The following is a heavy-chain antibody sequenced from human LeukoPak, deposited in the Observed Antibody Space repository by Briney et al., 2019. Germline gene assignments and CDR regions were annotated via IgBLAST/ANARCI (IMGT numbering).Heavy chain of an antibody. CDR2: IYPGDSDT. D-gene: IGHD6-13*01. Sequence: GESLKISCKGSGYSFASFWIGWVRQMPGKGLEWMGIIYPGDSDTRYSPSFQGQVTISADKSISTTYVQWSSLKASDTAMYYCASIIVAAAGRGYYYYGMDVWGQGTRSPSP. V-gene: IGHV5-51*01. J-gene: IGHJ6*02. CDR3: ASIIVAAAGRGYYYYGMDV. CDR1: GYSFASFW.